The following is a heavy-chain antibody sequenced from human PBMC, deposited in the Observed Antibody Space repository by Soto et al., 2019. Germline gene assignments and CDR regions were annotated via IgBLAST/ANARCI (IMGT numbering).Heavy chain of an antibody. J-gene: IGHJ4*02. D-gene: IGHD3-10*01. CDR1: GVSISTGGYY. Sequence: SETLSLTCTVSGVSISTGGYYGSWIRQHPGKGLEWIGYIYNSATTYYNPSLKSRVTISVDTSKNQFSLKLSSVTAADTAVYYCARGGRYYGSGSYYKLGYYFDYWGQGTLVTVSS. CDR3: ARGGRYYGSGSYYKLGYYFDY. V-gene: IGHV4-31*03. CDR2: IYNSATT.